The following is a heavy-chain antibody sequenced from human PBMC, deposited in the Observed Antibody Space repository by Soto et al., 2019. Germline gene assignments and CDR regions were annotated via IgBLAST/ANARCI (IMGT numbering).Heavy chain of an antibody. Sequence: GASVKVSCKVSGYTLTELSMHWVRQAPGKGLEWMGGFDPEDGETTYAQKFQGRVTMTGDKSKDTAYMELSSLRSDDTAVYYCTTDKMYVSVVADIVDLENWGQGTRVTVSS. J-gene: IGHJ4*02. CDR1: GYTLTELS. V-gene: IGHV1-24*01. CDR2: FDPEDGET. CDR3: TTDKMYVSVVADIVDLEN. D-gene: IGHD2-2*01.